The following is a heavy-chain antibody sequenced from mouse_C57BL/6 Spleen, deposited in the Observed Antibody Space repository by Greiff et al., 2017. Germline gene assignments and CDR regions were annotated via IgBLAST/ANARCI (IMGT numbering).Heavy chain of an antibody. CDR2: IWSGGST. Sequence: VQLMESGPGLVQPSQSLSITCTVSGFSLTSYGVPWVRQSPGKGLEWLGVIWSGGSTDYNAAFISRLHNSKDNSTSQVFFKMNSLQADDTAIYYCARNYYYDYDGFAYWGQGTLVTVSA. V-gene: IGHV2-2*01. CDR3: ARNYYYDYDGFAY. CDR1: GFSLTSYG. D-gene: IGHD2-4*01. J-gene: IGHJ3*01.